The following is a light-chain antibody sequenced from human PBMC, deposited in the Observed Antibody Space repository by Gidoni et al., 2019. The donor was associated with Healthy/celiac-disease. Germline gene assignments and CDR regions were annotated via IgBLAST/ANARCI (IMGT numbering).Light chain of an antibody. CDR2: DAS. J-gene: IGKJ2*03. CDR1: QSVSSY. CDR3: QRRSNWPPYS. Sequence: EIVLTQSPATLSLSPGERATLSCRASQSVSSYLAWYQQKPGQAPRLLIYDASNRATAIPARFSGSGSGTDFTLTISSLEPEDFAVYYCQRRSNWPPYSFGQGTKLEIK. V-gene: IGKV3-11*01.